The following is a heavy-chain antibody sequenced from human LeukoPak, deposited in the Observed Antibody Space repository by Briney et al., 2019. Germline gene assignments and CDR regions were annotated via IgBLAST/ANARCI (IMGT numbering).Heavy chain of an antibody. CDR1: GGTFSSYV. V-gene: IGHV1-69*13. CDR2: ILPIFGTS. Sequence: SVKVSCKASGGTFSSYVINWVRQAPGQGLEWMGGILPIFGTSIYSQQFQGRVTITADESTNTAYMELNRLRSDDTATYYCARAEDQGRYFDWLPGFDPWGQGTLVTVSS. D-gene: IGHD3-9*01. J-gene: IGHJ5*02. CDR3: ARAEDQGRYFDWLPGFDP.